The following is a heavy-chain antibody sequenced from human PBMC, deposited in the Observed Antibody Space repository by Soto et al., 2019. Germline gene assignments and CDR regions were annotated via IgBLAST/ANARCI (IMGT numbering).Heavy chain of an antibody. CDR2: IYWDDEK. CDR1: GFSLSSRGVG. J-gene: IGHJ6*02. Sequence: QITLKESGPTLVKPTQTLTLTCTFSGFSLSSRGVGVGWIRQPPGKALEWLALIYWDDEKRYTQSLKSRLTITKDTSKNQVVLTMTNMDPVDTATYYGAHIPLVFGDSWAYAMDVWGQGTTVTVSS. CDR3: AHIPLVFGDSWAYAMDV. D-gene: IGHD3-10*02. V-gene: IGHV2-5*02.